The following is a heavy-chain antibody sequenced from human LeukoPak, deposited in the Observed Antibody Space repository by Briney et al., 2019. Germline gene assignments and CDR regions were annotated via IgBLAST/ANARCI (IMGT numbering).Heavy chain of an antibody. Sequence: PGRSLRLSCAASGFTFSSYGMHWVRQAPGKGLEWVAVIWYDGSNNYYAGSVKGRFTISRDNSKNTLYLQMNSLRAEDTAVYYCARLYGTYPGWFDPWGQGTLVTVSS. CDR2: IWYDGSNN. J-gene: IGHJ5*02. V-gene: IGHV3-33*01. D-gene: IGHD4-17*01. CDR3: ARLYGTYPGWFDP. CDR1: GFTFSSYG.